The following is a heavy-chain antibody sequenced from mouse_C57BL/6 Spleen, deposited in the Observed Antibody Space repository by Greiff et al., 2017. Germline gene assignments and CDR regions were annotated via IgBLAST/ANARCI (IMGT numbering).Heavy chain of an antibody. V-gene: IGHV2-5*01. CDR1: GFSLTSYG. Sequence: QVQLQQSGPGLVQPSQSLSITCTVSGFSLTSYGVHWVRQSPGKGLEWLGVIWRGGSTDYNAAFMSRLSITKDNSKSQVFFKMNSLQADDTAIYYCAKNRGGSTPDWYFDVWGTGTTVTVSS. CDR3: AKNRGGSTPDWYFDV. D-gene: IGHD1-1*01. J-gene: IGHJ1*03. CDR2: IWRGGST.